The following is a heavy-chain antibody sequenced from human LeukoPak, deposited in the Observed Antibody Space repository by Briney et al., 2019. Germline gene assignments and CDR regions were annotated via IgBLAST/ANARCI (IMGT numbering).Heavy chain of an antibody. J-gene: IGHJ6*03. V-gene: IGHV4-39*01. D-gene: IGHD3-10*01. CDR2: IYYSGST. CDR3: ARHPMVRGVPYYYYMDV. Sequence: SETLSLTCTVSGGSISSSSYYWGWIRQPPGKGLDWIGSIYYSGSTYYNPSLKSRVTISVDTSKNQFSLKLSSVTAADTAVYYCARHPMVRGVPYYYYMDVWGKGTTVTVSS. CDR1: GGSISSSSYY.